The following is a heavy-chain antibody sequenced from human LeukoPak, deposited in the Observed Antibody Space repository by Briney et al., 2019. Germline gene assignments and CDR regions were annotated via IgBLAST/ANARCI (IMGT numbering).Heavy chain of an antibody. CDR1: GYSFTGYY. V-gene: IGHV1-2*06. D-gene: IGHD6-19*01. Sequence: ASVKVSCKASGYSFTGYYLHWVRQAPGQGLEWMGLINPISGGTIYAQKFQGRVTMTRDTSISTVYMELSRLKSDDTAVFYCARQVAGTLFYFDYWGQGALVTVPS. J-gene: IGHJ4*02. CDR2: INPISGGT. CDR3: ARQVAGTLFYFDY.